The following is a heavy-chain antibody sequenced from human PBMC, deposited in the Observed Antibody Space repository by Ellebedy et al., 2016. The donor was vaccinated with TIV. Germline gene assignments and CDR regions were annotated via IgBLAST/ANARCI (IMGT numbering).Heavy chain of an antibody. J-gene: IGHJ5*02. V-gene: IGHV1-2*02. CDR3: ARRSTIFGAVFGWFDP. D-gene: IGHD3-3*01. Sequence: AASVKVSCKASGYTFTSYYMHWVRQAPGQGLEWMGWINPNSGGTNYAQKLQGRVTMTRDTSISTAYMELSRLRSDDTAVYYCARRSTIFGAVFGWFDPWGQGTLVTVSS. CDR1: GYTFTSYY. CDR2: INPNSGGT.